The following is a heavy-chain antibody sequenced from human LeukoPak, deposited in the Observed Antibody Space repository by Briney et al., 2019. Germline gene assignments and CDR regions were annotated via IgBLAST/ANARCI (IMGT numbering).Heavy chain of an antibody. D-gene: IGHD5-18*01. CDR2: IYYSGST. CDR1: GGSISSYY. CDR3: ARQKNPEGGYSSVTDAFDI. J-gene: IGHJ3*02. V-gene: IGHV4-59*08. Sequence: SETLSLTCTVSGGSISSYYWSWIRQPPGKGLEWIGYIYYSGSTNYSPSLKSRVTISVDTSKNQFSLKLSSVTAADTAVYYCARQKNPEGGYSSVTDAFDIWGQGTMVTVSS.